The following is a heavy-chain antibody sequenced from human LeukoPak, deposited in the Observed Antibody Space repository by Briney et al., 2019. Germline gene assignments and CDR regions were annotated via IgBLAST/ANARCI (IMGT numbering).Heavy chain of an antibody. CDR1: GGSFSGYY. Sequence: SETLSLTCAVYGGSFSGYYWSWIRQPPGKGLEWIGEINHSGSTNYNPSLKSRVTISVDTSKNQFSLKLSSVTAADTAVYYCARGPWRYCSGGSCYPAWGYYYMDVWGKGTTVTVSS. CDR2: INHSGST. J-gene: IGHJ6*03. D-gene: IGHD2-15*01. V-gene: IGHV4-34*01. CDR3: ARGPWRYCSGGSCYPAWGYYYMDV.